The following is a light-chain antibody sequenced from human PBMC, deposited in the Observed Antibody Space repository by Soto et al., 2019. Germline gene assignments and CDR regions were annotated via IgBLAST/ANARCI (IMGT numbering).Light chain of an antibody. CDR2: EVV. CDR3: YSYADGSIYV. J-gene: IGLJ1*01. V-gene: IGLV2-14*01. Sequence: QSALTQPASVSGSPGQSISISCSGTSRDIGAYNYVSWYLQHPGKAPKLMIYEVVNRPSGVSNRFSGSKSGNTASLTISGLQAEDEADYYCYSYADGSIYVFGTGTKGTVL. CDR1: SRDIGAYNY.